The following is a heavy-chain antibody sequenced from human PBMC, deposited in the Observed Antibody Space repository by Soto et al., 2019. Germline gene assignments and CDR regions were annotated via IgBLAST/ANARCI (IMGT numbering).Heavy chain of an antibody. V-gene: IGHV1-46*01. CDR2: INPSGGST. J-gene: IGHJ5*02. CDR1: GYTFTSYY. CDR3: ARYTDKGSTSRPRPGWFDP. Sequence: ASVKVSCKASGYTFTSYYMHWVRQAPGQGLEWMGIINPSGGSTSYAQKFQGRVTMTRDTSTSTVYMELSSLRSEDTAVYYCARYTDKGSTSRPRPGWFDPWGQGTLVTVSS. D-gene: IGHD2-2*01.